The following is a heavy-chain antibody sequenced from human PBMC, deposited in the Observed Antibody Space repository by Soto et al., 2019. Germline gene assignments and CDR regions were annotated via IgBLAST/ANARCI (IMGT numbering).Heavy chain of an antibody. J-gene: IGHJ6*02. V-gene: IGHV4-30-2*01. Sequence: QLQLQESGSRLVKPSQTLSLTCAVSGGSISSGGYSWSWIRQAPGKGLEWIGYIYHSGSTYYNPSLKSRVAISVDRSKNQFSLKLSSVTAADKAVYYCARGVGVWGQGTTVTVSS. CDR2: IYHSGST. CDR1: GGSISSGGYS. CDR3: ARGVGV.